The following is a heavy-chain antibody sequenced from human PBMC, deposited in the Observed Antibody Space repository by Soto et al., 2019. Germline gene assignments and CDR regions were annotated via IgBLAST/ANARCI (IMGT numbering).Heavy chain of an antibody. V-gene: IGHV3-23*01. J-gene: IGHJ4*02. CDR3: AKDQAGSGLASFDY. Sequence: EVQLLESGGGLVQPGGSLRLSCAASGFTFSSYAMSWVRQAPGKGLEWVSTISGSGGSTYYADSVKGRFTISRDNSKNTLYLQVNSLRAEDTAVYYCAKDQAGSGLASFDYWGQGTLVTVSS. CDR2: ISGSGGST. D-gene: IGHD6-19*01. CDR1: GFTFSSYA.